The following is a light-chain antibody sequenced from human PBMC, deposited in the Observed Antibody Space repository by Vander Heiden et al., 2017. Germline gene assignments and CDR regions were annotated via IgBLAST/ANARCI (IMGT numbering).Light chain of an antibody. Sequence: VIWMAQSPSFVSASPGDRVTITCLMSQDNGSFLAWYQQKPGKAPEVLIYGASTLRSGVPSRFSGSGSGTDFTLTIKWLQSEDLATYYCQQYHSFPITFGQGTRLEIK. CDR3: QQYHSFPIT. V-gene: IGKV1D-8*01. J-gene: IGKJ5*01. CDR1: QDNGSF. CDR2: GAS.